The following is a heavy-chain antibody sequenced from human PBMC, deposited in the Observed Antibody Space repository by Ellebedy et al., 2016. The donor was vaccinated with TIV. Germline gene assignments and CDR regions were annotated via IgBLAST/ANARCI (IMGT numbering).Heavy chain of an antibody. CDR1: GFGFSNAY. CDR3: TVPGAVVADTSDY. D-gene: IGHD6-19*01. V-gene: IGHV3-15*01. J-gene: IGHJ4*02. CDR2: IKSKIDGGTA. Sequence: LSLTCAASGFGFSNAYMTWVRQAPGRGLEWVGRIKSKIDGGTADYAAPVKGRFTISRDDSKNTWWLQMNSLKTDDTAVYYCTVPGAVVADTSDYWGQGTLVTVSS.